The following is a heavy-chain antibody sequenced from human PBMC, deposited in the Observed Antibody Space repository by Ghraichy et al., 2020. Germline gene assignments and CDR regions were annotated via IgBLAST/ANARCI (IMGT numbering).Heavy chain of an antibody. Sequence: GGSLRLSCAASGFTFSRYGMHWVRQAPGKGLEWVAVISYDGSNKYYADSVKGRFTISRDNSKNTLYLQMNSLRAEDTAVYYCAKGEQWLARRGGYYYYGMDVWGQGTTVTVSS. CDR2: ISYDGSNK. J-gene: IGHJ6*02. V-gene: IGHV3-30*18. CDR1: GFTFSRYG. CDR3: AKGEQWLARRGGYYYYGMDV. D-gene: IGHD6-19*01.